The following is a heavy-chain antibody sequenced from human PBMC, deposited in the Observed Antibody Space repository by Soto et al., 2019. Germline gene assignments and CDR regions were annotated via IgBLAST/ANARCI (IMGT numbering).Heavy chain of an antibody. V-gene: IGHV5-51*01. CDR2: IYPGDSDT. J-gene: IGHJ4*02. D-gene: IGHD3-22*01. CDR1: GYSFTSYW. CDR3: ARHRNQGYFYDSSGYYPIDY. Sequence: PGESLKISCKGSGYSFTSYWIGWVRQMPGKGLEWMGIIYPGDSDTRYSPSFQGQVTISADKSISTAYLQWSSLKASDTAMYYCARHRNQGYFYDSSGYYPIDYWGQGTLVTVSS.